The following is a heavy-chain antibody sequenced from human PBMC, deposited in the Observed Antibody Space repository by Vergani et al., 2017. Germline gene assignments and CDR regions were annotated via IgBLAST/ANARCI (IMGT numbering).Heavy chain of an antibody. V-gene: IGHV3-7*01. Sequence: EVQLVESGGGLVQPGGSLRLSCAASGFTFSSYWMSWVRQAPGKGLEWVANIKQDGSEKYYVDSVKGRFTISRDNAKNSLYLQMNSLRAEDTAVYYCARDYYDSSGTRDYYYYYMDVWGKGSTVTVSS. J-gene: IGHJ6*03. D-gene: IGHD3-22*01. CDR1: GFTFSSYW. CDR2: IKQDGSEK. CDR3: ARDYYDSSGTRDYYYYYMDV.